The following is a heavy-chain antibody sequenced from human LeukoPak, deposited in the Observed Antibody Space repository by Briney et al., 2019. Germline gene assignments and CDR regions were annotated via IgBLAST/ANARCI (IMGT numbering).Heavy chain of an antibody. V-gene: IGHV3-7*03. CDR2: IKQDGSEK. CDR1: GFTFSSYA. Sequence: GGSLRLSCAASGFTFSSYAMSWVRQAPGKGLEWVANIKQDGSEKYYVDSVKGRLTISRDNAKNSLYLQMNSLRVEDTAVYYCARAKAAAMFSSDYWGQGTLVTVSS. CDR3: ARAKAAAMFSSDY. J-gene: IGHJ4*02. D-gene: IGHD6-13*01.